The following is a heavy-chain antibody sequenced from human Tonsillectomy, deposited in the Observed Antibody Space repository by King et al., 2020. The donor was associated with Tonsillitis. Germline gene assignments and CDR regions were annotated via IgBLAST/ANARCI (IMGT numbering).Heavy chain of an antibody. Sequence: VQLVESGAGSVQPGGSLRLSCAASGFTFSSYAMSWVRQAPGRGLEWVSTISSGGDSTYYADSVKGRFTISRDNSKNTLYLQMNSLRAEDTALYYCAKSGSYGSGSPPFEYWGHGTLVTVSS. V-gene: IGHV3-23*04. CDR2: ISSGGDST. CDR3: AKSGSYGSGSPPFEY. CDR1: GFTFSSYA. J-gene: IGHJ4*01. D-gene: IGHD3-10*01.